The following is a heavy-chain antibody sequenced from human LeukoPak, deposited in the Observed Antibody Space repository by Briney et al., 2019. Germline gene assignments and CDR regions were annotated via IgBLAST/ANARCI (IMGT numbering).Heavy chain of an antibody. CDR2: INPNSGGT. CDR3: ARVRVRGVLPYYYYYGMDV. D-gene: IGHD3-10*01. CDR1: GYTFTGYY. J-gene: IGHJ6*02. Sequence: ASAKVSCKASGYTFTGYYMHWARQAPGQGLEWMGWINPNSGGTNYAQDFHGRVTMTRDTSISTAYMALSRLTSDDTAVYYCARVRVRGVLPYYYYYGMDVWGQGTTVTVSS. V-gene: IGHV1-2*02.